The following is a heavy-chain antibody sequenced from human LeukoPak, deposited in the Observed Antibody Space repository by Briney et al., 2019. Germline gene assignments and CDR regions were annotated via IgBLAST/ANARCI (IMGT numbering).Heavy chain of an antibody. V-gene: IGHV1-69*04. CDR2: IIPILGIA. CDR1: GGTFSSYA. J-gene: IGHJ5*02. D-gene: IGHD3-22*01. CDR3: ARDGEETYYYDSSGYYYRWFDP. Sequence: ASVKVPCKASGGTFSSYAISWVRQAPGQGLEWMGRIIPILGIANYAQKFQGRVTITADKSTSTAYMELSSLRSEDTAVYYCARDGEETYYYDSSGYYYRWFDPWGQGTLVTVSS.